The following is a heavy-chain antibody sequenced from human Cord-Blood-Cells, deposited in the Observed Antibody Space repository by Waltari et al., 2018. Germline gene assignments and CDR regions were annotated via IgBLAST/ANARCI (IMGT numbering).Heavy chain of an antibody. CDR1: GFTFSSYW. CDR2: IKQDGSEK. V-gene: IGHV3-7*01. J-gene: IGHJ4*02. Sequence: EVQLVESGGGLVQPGGSMRLSCAASGFTFSSYWMSWVRQAPGKGLEWVANIKQDGSEKYYVDSVKGRFTISRDNAKNSLYLQMNSLRAEDTAVYYCARGGYNWNDGEFDYWGQGTLVTVSS. CDR3: ARGGYNWNDGEFDY. D-gene: IGHD1-1*01.